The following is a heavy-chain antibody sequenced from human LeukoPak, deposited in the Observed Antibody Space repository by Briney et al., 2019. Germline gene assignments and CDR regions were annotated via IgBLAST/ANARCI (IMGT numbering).Heavy chain of an antibody. CDR3: ARGIYCSSTSCYTGDYYYYYMDV. D-gene: IGHD2-2*02. CDR2: MNPNSGNT. V-gene: IGHV1-8*03. CDR1: GYTFTGYY. J-gene: IGHJ6*03. Sequence: ASVKVSCKASGYTFTGYYMHWVRQAPGQGLEWMGWMNPNSGNTGYAQKFQGRVTITRNTSISTAYMELSSLRSEDTAVYYCARGIYCSSTSCYTGDYYYYYMDVWGKGTTVTVSS.